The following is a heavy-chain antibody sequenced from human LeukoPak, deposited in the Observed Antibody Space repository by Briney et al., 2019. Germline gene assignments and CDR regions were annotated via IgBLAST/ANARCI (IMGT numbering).Heavy chain of an antibody. CDR2: NSSSGSTI. V-gene: IGHV3-48*03. J-gene: IGHJ6*02. D-gene: IGHD3-22*01. CDR1: GFTFSSYE. CDR3: ARDRRGYYDSSGYYLAADYYYYYGMDV. Sequence: PGGSLRLSCAASGFTFSSYEMNWVRQAPGKGLEWVSYNSSSGSTIYYADSVKGRFTISRDNAKNSLYLQMNSLRAEDTAVYYCARDRRGYYDSSGYYLAADYYYYYGMDVWGQGTTVTVPS.